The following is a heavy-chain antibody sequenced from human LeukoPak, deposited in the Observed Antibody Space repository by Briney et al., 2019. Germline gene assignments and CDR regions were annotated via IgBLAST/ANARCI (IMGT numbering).Heavy chain of an antibody. CDR2: ISAYNGNT. CDR1: GYTFTNYG. CDR3: ARGGSTMVRGVIRAFDY. Sequence: SVKVSCKASGYTFTNYGITWVRRAPGQGLEWMGWISAYNGNTNYAQKLQGRVTMTTDTSTSTAYMELRSLRSDDTAVYYCARGGSTMVRGVIRAFDYWGQGTLVTVSS. J-gene: IGHJ4*02. V-gene: IGHV1-18*04. D-gene: IGHD3-10*01.